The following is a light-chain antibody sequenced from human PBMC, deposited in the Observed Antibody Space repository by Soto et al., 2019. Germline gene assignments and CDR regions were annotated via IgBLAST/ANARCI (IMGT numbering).Light chain of an antibody. V-gene: IGKV3-20*01. CDR2: GAS. J-gene: IGKJ1*01. Sequence: EMVLTQSPGPLSLSPGARATLSCRASQSVSSSYLAWYQQKPGQAPRLLSYGASSRATGIPDRFSGSGSGTDFTLTISRLEPEDFAVYYCQQYGSSPFWTCGQGTKVEIK. CDR3: QQYGSSPFWT. CDR1: QSVSSSY.